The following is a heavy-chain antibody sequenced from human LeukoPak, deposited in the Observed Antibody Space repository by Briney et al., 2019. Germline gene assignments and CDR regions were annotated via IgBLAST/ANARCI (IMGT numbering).Heavy chain of an antibody. CDR1: GGTFSSYA. J-gene: IGHJ3*02. CDR2: IIPILGIA. V-gene: IGHV1-69*04. Sequence: SVKVSCKASGGTFSSYAISWVRQAPGQGLEWMGRIIPILGIANYAQKFQGRVTITADKSTSTAYMELSSLRSEDTAVYYCAGVGRSGYQDAFDIWGQGTMVTVSS. D-gene: IGHD3-22*01. CDR3: AGVGRSGYQDAFDI.